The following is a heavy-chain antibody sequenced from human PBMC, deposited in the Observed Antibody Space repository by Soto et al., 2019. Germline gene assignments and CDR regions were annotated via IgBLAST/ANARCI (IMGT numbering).Heavy chain of an antibody. CDR1: GGSFSGYY. D-gene: IGHD3-16*01. J-gene: IGHJ4*02. CDR2: INHSGST. CDR3: ARGVRGFKGDPRYFFDY. Sequence: QVQLQQWGAGLLKPSETQSLTCAVYGGSFSGYYWSWIRQPPGKGLEWIGEINHSGSTNYNPSLKSRVTISVDTSKNQFSLNLSSVTAADTAVYYRARGVRGFKGDPRYFFDYWGQGTLVTVSS. V-gene: IGHV4-34*01.